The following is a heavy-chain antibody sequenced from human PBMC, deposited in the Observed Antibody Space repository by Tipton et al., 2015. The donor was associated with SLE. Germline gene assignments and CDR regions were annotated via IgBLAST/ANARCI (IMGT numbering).Heavy chain of an antibody. V-gene: IGHV4-38-2*01. D-gene: IGHD3-9*01. J-gene: IGHJ4*02. CDR3: ARVTYYDILTGYYPLYYFDY. CDR2: IYHSGST. Sequence: TLSLTCAVSGYSISSGYYWGWIRQPPGKGLEWIGSIYHSGSTYYNPSPKSRVTISVDTSKNQFSLKLSSVTAADTAVYYCARVTYYDILTGYYPLYYFDYWGQGTLVTVSS. CDR1: GYSISSGYY.